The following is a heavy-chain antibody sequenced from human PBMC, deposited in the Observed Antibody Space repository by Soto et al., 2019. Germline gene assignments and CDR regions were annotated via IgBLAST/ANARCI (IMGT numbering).Heavy chain of an antibody. CDR2: ISTYNGDT. V-gene: IGHV1-18*01. Sequence: ASVKVSCKASGGTFSSYTISWVRQAPGQGLEWMGWISTYNGDTNYAQTFQGRVTMTTDTSTSTVHMEVRSLRSDDTAVYYCAREGVAPYYYYGMDVQGQLTPVTVSS. CDR1: GGTFSSYT. J-gene: IGHJ6*02. CDR3: AREGVAPYYYYGMDV. D-gene: IGHD5-12*01.